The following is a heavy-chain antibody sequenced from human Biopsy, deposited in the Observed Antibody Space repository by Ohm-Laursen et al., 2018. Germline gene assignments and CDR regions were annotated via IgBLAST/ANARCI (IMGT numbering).Heavy chain of an antibody. CDR1: EGTFSNYG. Sequence: GSSVKVSCKAPEGTFSNYGVNWVRQAPGQGLEWPGGNITILGTGNYARQFQDRVTVVADTSPSTATMELRSLRSDDTAVYYCATKLTGYFHHWGQGTLVIVSS. V-gene: IGHV1-69*06. D-gene: IGHD3-9*01. J-gene: IGHJ1*01. CDR3: ATKLTGYFHH. CDR2: NITILGTG.